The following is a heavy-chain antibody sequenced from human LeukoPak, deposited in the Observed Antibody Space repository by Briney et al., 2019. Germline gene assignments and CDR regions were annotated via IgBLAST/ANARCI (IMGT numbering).Heavy chain of an antibody. J-gene: IGHJ4*02. Sequence: SETLSLTCTVSGGSISSYYWSWIRQPPGKGLEWIGYIYYSGSTNYNPSLKSRVTISVDTSKNQFSLKLSSVTAADTAVYYCARQYYDFRSGYHSPFDYWGQGTLVTVSS. CDR1: GGSISSYY. CDR3: ARQYYDFRSGYHSPFDY. CDR2: IYYSGST. D-gene: IGHD3-3*01. V-gene: IGHV4-59*08.